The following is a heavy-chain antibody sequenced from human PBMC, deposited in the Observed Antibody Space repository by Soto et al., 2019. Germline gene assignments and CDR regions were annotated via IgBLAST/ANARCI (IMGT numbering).Heavy chain of an antibody. Sequence: SLTCTVSGGSVSSGNYYWSWIRQPPGKGLEWIGYFYYTGSINYNPSLQSRVTIFVDKSKNQFSLKLSSVTAADTAVYYCARTPLTVSQRDYYFDYWGQGTLVTGSS. CDR3: ARTPLTVSQRDYYFDY. D-gene: IGHD2-21*02. CDR1: GGSVSSGNYY. J-gene: IGHJ4*02. CDR2: FYYTGSI. V-gene: IGHV4-61*01.